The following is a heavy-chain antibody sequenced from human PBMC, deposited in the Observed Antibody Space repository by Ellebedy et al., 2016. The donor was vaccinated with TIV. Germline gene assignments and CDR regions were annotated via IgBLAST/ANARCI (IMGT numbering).Heavy chain of an antibody. CDR3: ARGITVADSRGFFYYYGLDV. D-gene: IGHD6-19*01. CDR2: IYSDGST. V-gene: IGHV3-66*01. J-gene: IGHJ6*02. CDR1: GFTVSGNY. Sequence: GESLKISCAASGFTVSGNYMSWVRQAPGKGLEWVSVIYSDGSTFYADSVKGRLAISRDSSKNTLYLHMSSLRAEDTAVYYCARGITVADSRGFFYYYGLDVWGQGTTVTVFS.